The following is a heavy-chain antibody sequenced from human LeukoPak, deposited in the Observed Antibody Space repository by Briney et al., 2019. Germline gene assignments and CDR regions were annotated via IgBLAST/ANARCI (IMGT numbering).Heavy chain of an antibody. CDR3: ARVRPSITIFGVVKGDYFDY. CDR1: GGSISSSSYY. J-gene: IGHJ4*02. Sequence: SETLSLTCTVSGGSISSSSYYWGWIRQPAGKGLEWIGRIYTSGSTNYNPSLKSRVTMSVDKSKNQISLKLSSVTAADTAVYYCARVRPSITIFGVVKGDYFDYWGQGTLVTVSS. V-gene: IGHV4-61*02. CDR2: IYTSGST. D-gene: IGHD3-3*01.